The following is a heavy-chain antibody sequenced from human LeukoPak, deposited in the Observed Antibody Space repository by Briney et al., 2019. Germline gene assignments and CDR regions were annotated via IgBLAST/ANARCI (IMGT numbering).Heavy chain of an antibody. CDR2: ISGSGGST. CDR3: AKTTYYDFWSGYFNYYYGMDV. D-gene: IGHD3-3*01. J-gene: IGHJ6*02. Sequence: GGSLRLSCAASGFTFSSYAMSWVRQAPGKGLEWVSAISGSGGSTYYADSVKGRFTISRDNSKNTLYLQMNSLRAEDTAVYYCAKTTYYDFWSGYFNYYYGMDVWGQGTTVTVSS. CDR1: GFTFSSYA. V-gene: IGHV3-23*01.